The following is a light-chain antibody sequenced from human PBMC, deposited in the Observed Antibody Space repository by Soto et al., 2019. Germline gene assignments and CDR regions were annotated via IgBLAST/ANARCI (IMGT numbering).Light chain of an antibody. CDR2: EGS. Sequence: QSALTQPASVSGSPGQSITISCTGTSSDVGSYNLVSWYQQHPGKAPKLMIYEGSKRPSGVSNRFSGSKSGNTDSLTISGVQAEDEADYYCCAYAGSVVFGGGTKVTVL. CDR1: SSDVGSYNL. J-gene: IGLJ2*01. CDR3: CAYAGSVV. V-gene: IGLV2-23*01.